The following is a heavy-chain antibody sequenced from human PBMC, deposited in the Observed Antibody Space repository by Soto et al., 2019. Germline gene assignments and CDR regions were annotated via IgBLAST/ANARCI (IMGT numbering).Heavy chain of an antibody. V-gene: IGHV3-30-3*01. Sequence: GGSLRLSCAASGFTFRNYAMHWVRQAPGKGLEWVATISYDGDNKYYTDSVKGPFTISRDNSKNTLYLQMNSLRPEDTAVYYCARPWGQLSTYYYGMDTWGQGTTVTVSS. CDR3: ARPWGQLSTYYYGMDT. J-gene: IGHJ6*02. CDR1: GFTFRNYA. CDR2: ISYDGDNK. D-gene: IGHD3-16*01.